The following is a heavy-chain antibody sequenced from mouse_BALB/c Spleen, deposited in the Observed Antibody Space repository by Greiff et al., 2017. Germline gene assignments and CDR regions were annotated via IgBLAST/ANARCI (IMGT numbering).Heavy chain of an antibody. Sequence: QFQLQQSGAELMKPGASVKISCKATGYTFSSYWIEWVKQRPGHGLEWIGEILPGSGSTNYNEKFKGKATFTADTSSNTAYMQLSSLTSEDSAVYYCARNYGYYDYAMDYWGQGTSVTVSS. CDR1: GYTFSSYW. V-gene: IGHV1-9*01. CDR3: ARNYGYYDYAMDY. D-gene: IGHD2-3*01. J-gene: IGHJ4*01. CDR2: ILPGSGST.